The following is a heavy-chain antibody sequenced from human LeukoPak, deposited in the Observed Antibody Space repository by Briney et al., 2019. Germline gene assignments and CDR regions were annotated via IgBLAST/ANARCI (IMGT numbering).Heavy chain of an antibody. V-gene: IGHV4-61*02. CDR1: GGSISSGGYY. CDR3: ATPNCGGDCHYFDY. CDR2: IYTSGST. J-gene: IGHJ4*02. D-gene: IGHD2-21*01. Sequence: SETLSLTCTVSGGSISSGGYYWSWIRQPAGKGLEWIGRIYTSGSTNYNPSLKSRVTISVDTSKNQFSLKLSSVTAADTAVYYCATPNCGGDCHYFDYWGQGTLVTVSS.